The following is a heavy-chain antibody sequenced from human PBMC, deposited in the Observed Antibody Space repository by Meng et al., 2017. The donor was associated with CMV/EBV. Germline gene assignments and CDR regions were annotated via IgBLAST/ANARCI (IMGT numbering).Heavy chain of an antibody. Sequence: QVQLQASGPGLVEPSHTLFLTCTVSGGSISSGDYDWSCVRQPPGKGLEWIGYIYYSGSTYYNPSLKSRVTISVDTSKNQFSLKLSSVTAADTAVYYCARAQYSSSCDYWGQGTLVTVSS. J-gene: IGHJ4*02. CDR3: ARAQYSSSCDY. D-gene: IGHD6-13*01. CDR2: IYYSGST. CDR1: GGSISSGDYD. V-gene: IGHV4-30-4*08.